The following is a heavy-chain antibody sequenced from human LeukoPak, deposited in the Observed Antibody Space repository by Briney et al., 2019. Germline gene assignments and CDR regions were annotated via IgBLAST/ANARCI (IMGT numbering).Heavy chain of an antibody. CDR1: XYTFXGDY. Sequence: XXXSXYTFXGDYMHWVRQAPGQGLEWMGWINPNSGGTNYAQKFQGRVTMTRDRSASTVYMELSRLRSEDTAVYYCXXXXXXRKDQDAFDIWGQGTMVTVSS. J-gene: IGHJ3*02. CDR3: XXXXXXRKDQDAFDI. V-gene: IGHV1-2*02. CDR2: INPNSGGT.